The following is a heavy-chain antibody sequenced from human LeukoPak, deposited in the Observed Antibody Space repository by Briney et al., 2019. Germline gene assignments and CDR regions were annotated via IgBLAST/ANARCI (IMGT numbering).Heavy chain of an antibody. CDR3: ARDTNREQDI. Sequence: GGSLRLSCAASGFSFSGDYIHWVRQAPGKGLEYVSAISGNGVTTHYTNSVKGRFTISRDNSKNTVYLQMVSLSTEDTAVYYCARDTNREQDIWGQGTTVTVSS. J-gene: IGHJ6*02. V-gene: IGHV3-64*01. D-gene: IGHD3-3*01. CDR2: ISGNGVTT. CDR1: GFSFSGDY.